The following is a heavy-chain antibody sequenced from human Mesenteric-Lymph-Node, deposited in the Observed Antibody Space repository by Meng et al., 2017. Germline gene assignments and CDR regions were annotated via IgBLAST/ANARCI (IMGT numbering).Heavy chain of an antibody. V-gene: IGHV7-4-1*02. J-gene: IGHJ4*02. D-gene: IGHD5-18*01. CDR1: GYTFTSDA. CDR2: INTNTGNP. CDR3: AKGYSYGPDY. Sequence: QVQLVQSVSELKNPGASVKVSCKASGYTFTSDAIHWVRQAPGQGLEWMGWINTNTGNPTYAQGFTGRFVFSLDTSVSTAYLQITSLKAEDTAVYYCAKGYSYGPDYWGQGTLVTVSS.